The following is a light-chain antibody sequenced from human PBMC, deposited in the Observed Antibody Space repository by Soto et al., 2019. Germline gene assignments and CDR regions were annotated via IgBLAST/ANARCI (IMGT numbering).Light chain of an antibody. V-gene: IGLV2-14*01. CDR3: SSHPAYHTRV. CDR2: EVT. CDR1: SSDVGGYNF. J-gene: IGLJ1*01. Sequence: QSALTQPASVSGSPGQSIAISCTGTSSDVGGYNFVSWYQQHPGEAPTLIIPEVTNRPSGVSDRFSGSKSGNTASLTIYGIQAEDEADYYCSSHPAYHTRVFGSGTKLTVL.